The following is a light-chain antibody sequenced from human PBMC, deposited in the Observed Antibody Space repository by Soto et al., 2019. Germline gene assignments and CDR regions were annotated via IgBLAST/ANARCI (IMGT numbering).Light chain of an antibody. CDR1: SSDVGGYNY. CDR3: SSYTISNTLV. Sequence: QSVLTQPASVAGSPGQSITISCTGTSSDVGGYNYVSWYQQYPGKAPKLMIYDVSNRPSGVSNRLSGSKSGNTASLTISGLQAEDEADYYCSSYTISNTLVFGSGTQLTVL. V-gene: IGLV2-14*01. J-gene: IGLJ1*01. CDR2: DVS.